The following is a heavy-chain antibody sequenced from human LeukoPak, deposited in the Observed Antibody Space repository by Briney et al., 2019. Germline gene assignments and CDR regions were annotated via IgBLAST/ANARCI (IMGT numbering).Heavy chain of an antibody. CDR3: ARYTQYSSSWSDYYYYYMDV. Sequence: MTSGTLPLTCAVSGGSISSSNWWSWVRQPPGKGLEWIGEIYHSGSTNYNPSLKSRVTISVDKSKNQFSLKLSSVTAADTAVYYCARYTQYSSSWSDYYYYYMDVWGKGTTDTVSS. J-gene: IGHJ6*03. D-gene: IGHD6-13*01. V-gene: IGHV4-4*02. CDR2: IYHSGST. CDR1: GGSISSSNW.